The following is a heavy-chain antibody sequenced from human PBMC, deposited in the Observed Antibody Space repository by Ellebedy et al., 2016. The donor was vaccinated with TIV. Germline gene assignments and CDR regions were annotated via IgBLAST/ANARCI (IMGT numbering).Heavy chain of an antibody. CDR1: GLTFSSHA. V-gene: IGHV3-23*01. J-gene: IGHJ3*01. CDR2: ITGSGDNT. D-gene: IGHD4-23*01. CDR3: ARDPVGVGPAFDV. Sequence: PGGSLRLSCAASGLTFSSHAMSWVRQAPGKGLEWVSSITGSGDNTYYADSVNGRFAISRDNSKNTLYLQILSLRAEDTNVYYCARDPVGVGPAFDVWGQGTVVTVSS.